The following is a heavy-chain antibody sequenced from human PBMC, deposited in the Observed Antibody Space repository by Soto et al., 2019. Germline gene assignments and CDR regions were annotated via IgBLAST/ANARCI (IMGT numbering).Heavy chain of an antibody. D-gene: IGHD6-13*01. CDR1: GFTFSSYA. V-gene: IGHV3-23*01. CDR3: ANTQPGYSSSWYGTDY. Sequence: GGSLRLSCAASGFTFSSYAMSWVRQAPGKGLEWVSAISGSGGSTYYADSMKGRFTISRDNSKNTLYLQMNSLRAEDTAVYYCANTQPGYSSSWYGTDYWGQGTLVTVSS. CDR2: ISGSGGST. J-gene: IGHJ4*02.